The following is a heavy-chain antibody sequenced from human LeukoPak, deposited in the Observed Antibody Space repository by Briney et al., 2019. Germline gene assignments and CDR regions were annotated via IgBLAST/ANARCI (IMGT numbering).Heavy chain of an antibody. CDR3: ARDYYDSSGDGAFDI. J-gene: IGHJ3*02. Sequence: ASVKVSCKASGYTFTGYYMHWVRLAPGQGLEWMGWVNPNSGGTNYAQKFQDRVTMTRDTSIRTVYMELSRLRSDDTAVYYCARDYYDSSGDGAFDIWGRGTMVTVSS. D-gene: IGHD3-22*01. V-gene: IGHV1-2*02. CDR2: VNPNSGGT. CDR1: GYTFTGYY.